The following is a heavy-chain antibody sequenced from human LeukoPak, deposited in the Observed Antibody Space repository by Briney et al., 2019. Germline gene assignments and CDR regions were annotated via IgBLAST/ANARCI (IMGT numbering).Heavy chain of an antibody. CDR3: TTGPDYYNSSSYYSRY. Sequence: SETLSLTCTVSGDSFSSGNYYLSWIRQPPGKGLDWITYMSPSGTTKYNPSLKSRVTTSVDTSRTQFSLRLSSVTAADTAVYYCTTGPDYYNSSSYYSRYWGQGTLVTVSS. D-gene: IGHD3-22*01. J-gene: IGHJ4*02. CDR1: GDSFSSGNYY. V-gene: IGHV4-61*01. CDR2: MSPSGTT.